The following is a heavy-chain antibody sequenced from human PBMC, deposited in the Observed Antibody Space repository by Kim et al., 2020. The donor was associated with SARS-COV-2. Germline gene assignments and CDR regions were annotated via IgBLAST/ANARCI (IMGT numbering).Heavy chain of an antibody. Sequence: GSVKGRFNISRDSAKDSLYLQMNSLRAEDTAVYYCARDQEYIYGYEVGDYWGQGTLVTVSS. J-gene: IGHJ4*02. CDR3: ARDQEYIYGYEVGDY. D-gene: IGHD5-18*01. V-gene: IGHV3-7*03.